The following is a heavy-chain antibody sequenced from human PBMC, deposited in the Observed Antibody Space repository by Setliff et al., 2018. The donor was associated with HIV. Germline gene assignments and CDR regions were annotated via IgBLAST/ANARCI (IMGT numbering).Heavy chain of an antibody. CDR2: IYTSGFT. D-gene: IGHD1-26*01. V-gene: IGHV4-61*09. J-gene: IGHJ6*03. Sequence: SETLSLTCTVSGAYISSGSHYWRWIRQPAGKGLEWIGHIYTSGFTNYNPSLKSRVTISVDTSKNQFSLKLSSVTAADTAVYYCARRRPPPSGTYSRYYMDVWGKGTTVTVSS. CDR1: GAYISSGSHY. CDR3: ARRRPPPSGTYSRYYMDV.